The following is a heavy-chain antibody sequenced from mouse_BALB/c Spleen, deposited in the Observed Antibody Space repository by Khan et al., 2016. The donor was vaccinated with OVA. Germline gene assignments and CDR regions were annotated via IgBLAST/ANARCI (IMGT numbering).Heavy chain of an antibody. Sequence: QVQLQQPGAELVKPGTSVKLSCKASGYTFTDYWIHWVKQRPGQGLEWIGEINPRNGRTNNNEKVKSKAILTVDKSSTTAYMQLSSLTSEDSAVYHCAREVYSYGSKRDFDFWGQGTTLTVSS. CDR2: INPRNGRT. V-gene: IGHV1S81*02. D-gene: IGHD1-1*01. J-gene: IGHJ2*01. CDR3: AREVYSYGSKRDFDF. CDR1: GYTFTDYW.